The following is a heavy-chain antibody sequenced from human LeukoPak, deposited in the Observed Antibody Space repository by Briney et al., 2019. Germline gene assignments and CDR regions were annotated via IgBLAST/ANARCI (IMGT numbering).Heavy chain of an antibody. CDR3: ARQTPVDTAMVTSMDY. V-gene: IGHV5-51*01. CDR1: GSRFTSYW. CDR2: IYPGDSDT. D-gene: IGHD5-18*01. J-gene: IGHJ4*02. Sequence: GASLKISCKGSGSRFTSYWIGWVRQMPGKGLEWMGIIYPGDSDTRYSPSFQGQVTISADKSISTAYLQWSSLKASDTAMYYCARQTPVDTAMVTSMDYWGQETLVTVSS.